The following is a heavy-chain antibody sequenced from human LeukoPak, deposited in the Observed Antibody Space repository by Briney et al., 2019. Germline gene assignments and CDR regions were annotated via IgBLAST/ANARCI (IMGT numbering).Heavy chain of an antibody. CDR2: ISGSGGNT. V-gene: IGHV3-23*01. CDR1: GFTFSDYY. Sequence: GGSLRLSCAASGFTFSDYYMNWIRQAPGKGLEWVSVISGSGGNTYYADPVKGRFTISRDNSKNTLYMQMNSLRAEDTAVYYCAKAPTPVVAATLFHHWGQGTLVTVS. CDR3: AKAPTPVVAATLFHH. D-gene: IGHD2-15*01. J-gene: IGHJ1*01.